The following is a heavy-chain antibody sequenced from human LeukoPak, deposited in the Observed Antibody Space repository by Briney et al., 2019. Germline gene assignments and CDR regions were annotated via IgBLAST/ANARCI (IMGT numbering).Heavy chain of an antibody. J-gene: IGHJ4*02. CDR1: GFTFYDYA. Sequence: PGRSLRLSCAASGFTFYDYAMHWVRQAPGKGLEWVSGISWNSGSIGYADSVKGRFTISRDNAKNSLYLQMNSLRAEDTALYYCAKADGGHSSSWYDYWGQGTLVTVSS. CDR3: AKADGGHSSSWYDY. CDR2: ISWNSGSI. V-gene: IGHV3-9*01. D-gene: IGHD6-13*01.